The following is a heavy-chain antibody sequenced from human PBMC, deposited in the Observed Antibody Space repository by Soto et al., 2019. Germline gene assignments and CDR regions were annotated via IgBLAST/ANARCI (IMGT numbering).Heavy chain of an antibody. J-gene: IGHJ6*03. CDR2: ISSSGSTI. V-gene: IGHV3-11*01. D-gene: IGHD3-10*01. CDR1: GFTFSDYY. Sequence: GGSLRLSCAASGFTFSDYYMSWIRQAPGKGLEWVSYISSSGSTIYYADSVKGRFTISRDNAKNSLYLQMNSLRAEDTAVYYCARVHYYGAGSYSTYYYHYMDVRGKGTKVTVSS. CDR3: ARVHYYGAGSYSTYYYHYMDV.